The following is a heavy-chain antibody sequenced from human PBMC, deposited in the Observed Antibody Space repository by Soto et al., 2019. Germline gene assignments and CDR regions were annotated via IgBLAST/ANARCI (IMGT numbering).Heavy chain of an antibody. CDR3: ARDRGGSYPYYYGMDV. CDR2: ISHSSSTI. D-gene: IGHD1-26*01. Sequence: GGSLRLSCAASGFTFSSYSMNWVRQAPGKGLEWVSYISHSSSTIYYADSVKGRFTISRDNAKNSLYLQMNSLRAEDTAVFYCARDRGGSYPYYYGMDVWGQGTXVTVSS. V-gene: IGHV3-48*01. J-gene: IGHJ6*02. CDR1: GFTFSSYS.